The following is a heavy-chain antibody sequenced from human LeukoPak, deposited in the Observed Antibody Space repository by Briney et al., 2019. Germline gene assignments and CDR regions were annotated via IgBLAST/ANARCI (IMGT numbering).Heavy chain of an antibody. CDR1: GFTFSSYW. J-gene: IGHJ4*02. CDR3: ARVEYSSSWGPVDY. V-gene: IGHV3-7*01. Sequence: GGSLRLSCAASGFTFSSYWMSWVRQAPGKGLEWVANIKQDGSEKYYVDSVKGRFTISRDNAKNSLYLQMNSLRAEDTAVYYCARVEYSSSWGPVDYWGQGTLVTVSS. D-gene: IGHD6-6*01. CDR2: IKQDGSEK.